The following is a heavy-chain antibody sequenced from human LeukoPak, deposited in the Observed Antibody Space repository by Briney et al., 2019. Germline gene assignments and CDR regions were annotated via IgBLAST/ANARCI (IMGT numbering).Heavy chain of an antibody. D-gene: IGHD5-12*01. J-gene: IGHJ4*02. V-gene: IGHV1-2*02. Sequence: ASVTVSFKASGYTFTDYYMHWVRQAPGQGLEWMGWINPNRGDTKYAQKFQGRVTKTRDTSISTAYMELSALTSDDTAVYFCARATHRGYSDYDFVYWGQGALVTVSS. CDR2: INPNRGDT. CDR1: GYTFTDYY. CDR3: ARATHRGYSDYDFVY.